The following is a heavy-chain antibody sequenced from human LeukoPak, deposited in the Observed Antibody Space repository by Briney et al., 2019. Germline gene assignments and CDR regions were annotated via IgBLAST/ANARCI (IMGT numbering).Heavy chain of an antibody. V-gene: IGHV4-59*01. CDR1: GGSISSCY. CDR2: IYYSGST. D-gene: IGHD3/OR15-3a*01. J-gene: IGHJ4*02. CDR3: ARGTGAPLYYFDF. Sequence: SETLSLTCTVSGGSISSCYWTWIRQPPGKGLEWIGFIYYSGSTKYNPSLKSRLTMSVDTSKNQFSLKLSSVTAADTAVYYCARGTGAPLYYFDFWGQGTLVTVSS.